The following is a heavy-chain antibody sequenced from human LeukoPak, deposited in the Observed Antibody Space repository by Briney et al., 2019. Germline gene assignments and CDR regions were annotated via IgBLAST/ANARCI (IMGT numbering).Heavy chain of an antibody. J-gene: IGHJ4*02. Sequence: PVGSLRLSCAASGFTFSSYARSWVRQAPGKGLEWFSAISGSGDSTYYADSVKGRFTISRDNSKNTLYLQMTSLRAEDTAVYYCAKGKRGRGYYDILTGPHYFDYWGQGTLVTVSS. CDR2: ISGSGDST. D-gene: IGHD3-9*01. CDR1: GFTFSSYA. V-gene: IGHV3-23*01. CDR3: AKGKRGRGYYDILTGPHYFDY.